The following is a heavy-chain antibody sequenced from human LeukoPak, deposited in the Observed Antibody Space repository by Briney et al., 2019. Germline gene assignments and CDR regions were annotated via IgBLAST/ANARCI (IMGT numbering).Heavy chain of an antibody. Sequence: PSETLSLTCAVYGGSLSGYYWSWIRQPPGKGLEWIGEINHSGSTNYNPSLKSRVTISVDTSKNQFSLKLSSVTAADTAVYYCARGKDLVVPAALENYYYYGMDVWGQGTTVTVSS. CDR3: ARGKDLVVPAALENYYYYGMDV. J-gene: IGHJ6*02. CDR1: GGSLSGYY. D-gene: IGHD2-2*01. CDR2: INHSGST. V-gene: IGHV4-34*01.